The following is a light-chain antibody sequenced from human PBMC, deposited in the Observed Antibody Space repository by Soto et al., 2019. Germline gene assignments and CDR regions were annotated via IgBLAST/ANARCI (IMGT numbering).Light chain of an antibody. J-gene: IGKJ1*01. V-gene: IGKV1-39*01. CDR1: QSISYY. CDR2: TTS. Sequence: DIQMTQSPSSLSASVGDRVTITCRASQSISYYLNWYQQKPGRAPRLLIYTTSSLQSGVPSKFSGSASGTDFTLTISSLRPEDFATYYCLQHNSYPWTFGQGTKVDIK. CDR3: LQHNSYPWT.